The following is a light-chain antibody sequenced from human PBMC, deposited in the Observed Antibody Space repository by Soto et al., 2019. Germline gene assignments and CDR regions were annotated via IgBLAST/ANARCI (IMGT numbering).Light chain of an antibody. J-gene: IGKJ1*01. V-gene: IGKV1-39*01. CDR1: RGISDY. CDR2: TAS. Sequence: DIRMTQSPSSLSASVGDTVTITCRAGRGISDYLSWFHHNPGEAPKLLIYTASSLQGGVPSRFSGAGSRTDFSLTISGLQPEDSATDYGQQTYSTPWTFGQGTMVDIK. CDR3: QQTYSTPWT.